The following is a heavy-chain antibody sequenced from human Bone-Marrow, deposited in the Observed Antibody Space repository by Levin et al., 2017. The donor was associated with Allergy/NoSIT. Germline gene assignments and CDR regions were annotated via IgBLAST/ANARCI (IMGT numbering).Heavy chain of an antibody. J-gene: IGHJ4*02. D-gene: IGHD2-15*01. V-gene: IGHV1-8*01. CDR3: ARVLGYCSGGSCYAGFDY. CDR2: MNPNSGNT. CDR1: GYTFTSYD. Sequence: ASVKVSCKASGYTFTSYDINWVRQATGQGLEWMGWMNPNSGNTGYAQKFQGRVTMTRNTSISTAYMELSSLRSEDTAVYYCARVLGYCSGGSCYAGFDYWGQGTLVTVSS.